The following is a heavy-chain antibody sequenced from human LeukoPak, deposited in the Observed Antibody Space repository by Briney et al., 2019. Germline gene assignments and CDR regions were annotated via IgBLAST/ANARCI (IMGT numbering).Heavy chain of an antibody. CDR3: AREPYCGGDCYLDYYYYGMDV. V-gene: IGHV1-18*01. CDR2: ISAYNGNT. CDR1: GYTFTSYG. Sequence: ASVKVSCKASGYTFTSYGISWVRQAPGLGLEWMGWISAYNGNTNYAQKLQGRVTMTTDTSTSTAYMELRSLRSDDTAVYYCAREPYCGGDCYLDYYYYGMDVWGQGTTVTVSS. D-gene: IGHD2-21*02. J-gene: IGHJ6*02.